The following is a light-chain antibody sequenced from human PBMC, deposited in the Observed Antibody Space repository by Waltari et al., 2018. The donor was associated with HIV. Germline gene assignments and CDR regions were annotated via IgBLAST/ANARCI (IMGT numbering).Light chain of an antibody. Sequence: ELVLTQSPGTLSLSPVETATLSCRASQNINTHYVAWYQQKPGQAPRLLVYGASTRATGIPDRFSGSGSGTDFTLTISRLEPDDFAVYFCQQYGTSLITFGGGTKVEIK. CDR1: QNINTHY. CDR2: GAS. J-gene: IGKJ4*01. CDR3: QQYGTSLIT. V-gene: IGKV3-20*01.